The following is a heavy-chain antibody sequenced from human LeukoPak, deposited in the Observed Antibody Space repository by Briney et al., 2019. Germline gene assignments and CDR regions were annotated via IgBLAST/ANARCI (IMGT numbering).Heavy chain of an antibody. CDR1: GFTFSSYA. D-gene: IGHD5-18*01. CDR3: ARAPPDVDTTMAMDH. V-gene: IGHV3-30*14. CDR2: ISYDGSNK. Sequence: GGSLRLSCAASGFTFSSYAMHWVRQAPGKGLEWVAVISYDGSNKYYADSVKGRFTISRDNSKNTVFLQMNSLRAEDTALYYCARAPPDVDTTMAMDHWGRGTLVTVSS. J-gene: IGHJ4*02.